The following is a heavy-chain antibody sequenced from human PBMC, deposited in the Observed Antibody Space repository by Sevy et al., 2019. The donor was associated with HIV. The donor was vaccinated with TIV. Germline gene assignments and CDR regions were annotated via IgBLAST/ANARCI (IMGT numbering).Heavy chain of an antibody. J-gene: IGHJ4*02. D-gene: IGHD4-17*01. Sequence: GGCLRLCCAASGFTFSTYGMHWVRQAPGKGLGCVAVIWFDGRNTYYADSVKGRFTISRDIAKNTLHLQMNSLRAEDTAVYYCARDLEFYDYGDYGPAFMPDYWGQGTLVTVSS. V-gene: IGHV3-33*01. CDR1: GFTFSTYG. CDR3: ARDLEFYDYGDYGPAFMPDY. CDR2: IWFDGRNT.